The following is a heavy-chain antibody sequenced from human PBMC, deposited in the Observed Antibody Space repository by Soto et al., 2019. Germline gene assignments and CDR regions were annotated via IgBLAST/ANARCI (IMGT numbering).Heavy chain of an antibody. CDR3: ATPRGFYAAMDV. Sequence: QVHLVQSGAEVKKPGSSVKVSCRVSGGSFRDYAISWVRQAPGQGPEWMGGIMAVFGTATYAQRFQGRVTISADETTSAAYMELSGPTSGGAAVYYCATPRGFYAAMDVWGQGTTVSVYS. J-gene: IGHJ6*02. CDR1: GGSFRDYA. V-gene: IGHV1-69*01. CDR2: IMAVFGTA. D-gene: IGHD3-16*01.